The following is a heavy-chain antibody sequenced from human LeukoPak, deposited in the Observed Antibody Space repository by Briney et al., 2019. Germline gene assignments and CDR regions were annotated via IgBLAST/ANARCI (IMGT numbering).Heavy chain of an antibody. V-gene: IGHV3-30*02. D-gene: IGHD6-19*01. J-gene: IGHJ6*02. CDR2: IRYDGSNK. Sequence: GGSLRLSCAASGFTFSSYGMHWVRQAPGKGLEWVAFIRYDGSNKYYADSVKGRFTISRDNSKNTLYLQMNSLRAEDTAVYYCAKDDSRYSSGWWAADVWGQGTTVTVSS. CDR1: GFTFSSYG. CDR3: AKDDSRYSSGWWAADV.